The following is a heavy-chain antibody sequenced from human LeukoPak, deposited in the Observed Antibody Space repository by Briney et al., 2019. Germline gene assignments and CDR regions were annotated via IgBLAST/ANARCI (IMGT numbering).Heavy chain of an antibody. J-gene: IGHJ6*02. CDR2: IYYSGST. CDR1: GGSISSGGYY. V-gene: IGHV4-31*03. Sequence: TLSLTCTVSGGSISSGGYYWSWIRQHPGKGLEWIGYIYYSGSTYYNPSLKSRVTISVDTSKNQFSLKLSSVTAADTAVYYCARDSGSGGYRDGMDVWGQGTTVTVSS. D-gene: IGHD6-13*01. CDR3: ARDSGSGGYRDGMDV.